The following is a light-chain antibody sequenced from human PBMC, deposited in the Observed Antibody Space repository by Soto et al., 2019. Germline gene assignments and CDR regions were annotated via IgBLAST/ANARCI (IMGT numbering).Light chain of an antibody. V-gene: IGLV2-14*01. CDR3: SSYTTTSTVV. CDR2: DVY. CDR1: SSDVGGYDY. J-gene: IGLJ2*01. Sequence: QSALTQPASVSGSPGQSITISCTGTSSDVGGYDYVSWFQQYPGKAPSLMLYDVYRRPSGVSYRFSGSKSGNTASLTISGLQAEDVADYYCSSYTTTSTVVFGGGTKLTVL.